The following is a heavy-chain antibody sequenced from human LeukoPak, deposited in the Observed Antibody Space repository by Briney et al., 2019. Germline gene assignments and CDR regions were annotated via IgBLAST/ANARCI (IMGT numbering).Heavy chain of an antibody. J-gene: IGHJ4*02. CDR3: ARGVGYYDSSGYSLY. CDR1: GYTFTSYG. D-gene: IGHD3-22*01. CDR2: ISAYNGST. V-gene: IGHV1-18*01. Sequence: GASVKVSCKASGYTFTSYGISWVRQAPRQGLEWMGWISAYNGSTNYAQKLQGRVTMTTDTSTSTAYMELRSLRSDDTAVYYCARGVGYYDSSGYSLYWGQGTLVTVSS.